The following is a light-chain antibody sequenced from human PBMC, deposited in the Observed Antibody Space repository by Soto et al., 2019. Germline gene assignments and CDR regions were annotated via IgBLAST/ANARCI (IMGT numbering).Light chain of an antibody. CDR2: GAS. CDR3: QLNGSSHPIT. Sequence: VLTPSPGTLSLSPGERSTLSCRASQSVRSPSLAWYQQKPDQAPRLPIYGASSRATGIPYRFSRGGSGTDFTLTISRLEPEDFAVYYCQLNGSSHPITFGQGTRLEIK. V-gene: IGKV3-20*01. CDR1: QSVRSPS. J-gene: IGKJ5*01.